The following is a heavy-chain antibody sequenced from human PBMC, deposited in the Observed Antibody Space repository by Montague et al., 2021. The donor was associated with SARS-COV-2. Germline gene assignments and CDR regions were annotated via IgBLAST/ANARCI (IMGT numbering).Heavy chain of an antibody. Sequence: SETLSLTCAVFNGSFSSFYWNWTRQPPGKGLEWIGEISHCGSTYXNSSLKSRLTISVDTSKNQFSLNLRSVTAADTAVYYCACGDENGSGYMDVWAKGPRSPSP. CDR1: NGSFSSFY. CDR2: ISHCGST. D-gene: IGHD1-26*01. J-gene: IGHJ6*03. V-gene: IGHV4-34*01. CDR3: ACGDENGSGYMDV.